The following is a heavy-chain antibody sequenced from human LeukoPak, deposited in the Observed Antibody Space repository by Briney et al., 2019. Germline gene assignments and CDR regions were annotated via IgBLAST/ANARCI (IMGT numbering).Heavy chain of an antibody. CDR3: ARSSMVRGVMNYYYYMDV. J-gene: IGHJ6*03. Sequence: PGGSLRLSCAASGFTFSGYSMNWVRQAPGKGLEWVSSISSSSSYIYYADSVKGRFTISRDNARNSLYLQMNSLRAEDTAVYYCARSSMVRGVMNYYYYMDVWGKGTTVTVSS. D-gene: IGHD3-10*01. CDR1: GFTFSGYS. V-gene: IGHV3-21*01. CDR2: ISSSSSYI.